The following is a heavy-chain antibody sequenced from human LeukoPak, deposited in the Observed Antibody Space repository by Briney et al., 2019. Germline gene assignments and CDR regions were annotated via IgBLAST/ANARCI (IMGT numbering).Heavy chain of an antibody. CDR2: IWYDGSNK. D-gene: IGHD4-23*01. V-gene: IGHV3-33*01. CDR1: GFTFSSYG. Sequence: GRSLRLSCAASGFTFSSYGMHWVRQAPGEGLEWVAVIWYDGSNKYYADSVKGRSTISRDNSKNTLYLQMNSLRAEDTAVYYCARGDYGGNSIFDYWGQGTLVTVSS. CDR3: ARGDYGGNSIFDY. J-gene: IGHJ4*02.